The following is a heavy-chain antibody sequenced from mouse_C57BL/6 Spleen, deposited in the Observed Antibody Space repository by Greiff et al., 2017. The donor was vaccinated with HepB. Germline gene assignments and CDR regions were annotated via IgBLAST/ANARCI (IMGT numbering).Heavy chain of an antibody. V-gene: IGHV1-69*01. CDR2: IDPSDSYT. Sequence: QVQLQQPGAELVMPGASVKLSCKASGYTFTSYWMHWVKQRPGQGLEWIGEIDPSDSYTNYNQKFKGKSTLTVDKSSSTAYMQLRSLTSEDSAVYYCAITAQATDYFDYWGQGTTLTVSS. D-gene: IGHD3-2*02. CDR3: AITAQATDYFDY. CDR1: GYTFTSYW. J-gene: IGHJ2*01.